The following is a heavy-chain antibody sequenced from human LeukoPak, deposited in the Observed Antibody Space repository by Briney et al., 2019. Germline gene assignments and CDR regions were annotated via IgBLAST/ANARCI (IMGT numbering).Heavy chain of an antibody. CDR1: GGFSNSYY. CDR2: IYNGVST. J-gene: IGHJ4*02. CDR3: ATAKDHYDSSFGY. Sequence: SSETLSLTYTVPGGFSNSYYWTWIRQTPGRGLGWIGYIYNGVSTNYNPSLQSRVTISADTSKNQFSLNLRSVTAADTAVYYCATAKDHYDSSFGYWGQGTLVTVS. D-gene: IGHD3-22*01. V-gene: IGHV4-59*01.